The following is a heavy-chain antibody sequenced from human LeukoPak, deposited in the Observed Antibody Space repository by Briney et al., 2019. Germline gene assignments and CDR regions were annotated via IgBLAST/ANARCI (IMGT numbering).Heavy chain of an antibody. D-gene: IGHD5-12*01. Sequence: GGSLRLSCAASGFTFSSYGMHWVRQAPGKGLEWVAFIRYDGSNKYYADSVKGRFTISRDNSKNTLYLQMNSLRAEDTAVYYCATRTYSGYVLFDYWGQGTLVTVSS. V-gene: IGHV3-30*02. CDR1: GFTFSSYG. CDR2: IRYDGSNK. J-gene: IGHJ4*02. CDR3: ATRTYSGYVLFDY.